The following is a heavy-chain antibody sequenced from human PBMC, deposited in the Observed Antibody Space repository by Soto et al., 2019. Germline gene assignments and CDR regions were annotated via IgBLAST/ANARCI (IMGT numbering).Heavy chain of an antibody. CDR3: ARDGLTAMTALPDP. CDR1: GYAFTSRW. CDR2: ISAYNGST. D-gene: IGHD1-20*01. Sequence: SVXVAYQRYGYAFTSRWIMWLQQAPAQGREWMGWISAYNGSTNYAQKLQGRVTMTTDTSTSTAYMELRSMRSDDTAVYYCARDGLTAMTALPDPWGQGTLVTVSS. V-gene: IGHV1-18*01. J-gene: IGHJ5*02.